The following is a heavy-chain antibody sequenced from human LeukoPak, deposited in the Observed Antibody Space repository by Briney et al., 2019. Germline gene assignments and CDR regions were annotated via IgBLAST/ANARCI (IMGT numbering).Heavy chain of an antibody. Sequence: GGSLRLSCAASGFTFSNAWMSWVRQAPGKGLEWVGRIKSKTDDGTTDYAAPVKGRFTISRDDSKNTLYLQMNSLKTEDTAVYYCTTDLSWEPLDYWGQGTLVTVSS. V-gene: IGHV3-15*01. CDR3: TTDLSWEPLDY. CDR2: IKSKTDDGTT. CDR1: GFTFSNAW. J-gene: IGHJ4*02. D-gene: IGHD1-26*01.